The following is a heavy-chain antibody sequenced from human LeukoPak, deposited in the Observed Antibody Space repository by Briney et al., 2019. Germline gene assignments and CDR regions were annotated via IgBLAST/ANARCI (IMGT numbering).Heavy chain of an antibody. CDR2: ISGSGDGT. V-gene: IGHV3-23*01. CDR3: AKGYRYQLLGTFDS. CDR1: GFRFRDYA. Sequence: PGGSLRLSCEVSGFRFRDYAMTWVRQAPGKGLEWVSSISGSGDGTFHADSVKGRFTISRDNSKDTLYLQMNSLRAEDTAVYYCAKGYRYQLLGTFDSWGQGKLVTVSS. D-gene: IGHD2-2*01. J-gene: IGHJ5*01.